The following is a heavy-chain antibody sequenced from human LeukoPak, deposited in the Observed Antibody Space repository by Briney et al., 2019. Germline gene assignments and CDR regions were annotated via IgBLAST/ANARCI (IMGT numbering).Heavy chain of an antibody. D-gene: IGHD6-13*01. CDR3: ARDRGRGIAAN. CDR1: GGSISSSS. V-gene: IGHV3-48*02. CDR2: ISSSSSTI. J-gene: IGHJ4*02. Sequence: PSETLSLTCTVSGGSISSSSAYWGWIRQAPGKGLEWVSYISSSSSTIYYADSVKGRFTISRDNAKNSLYLQMNSLRDEDTAVYYCARDRGRGIAANWGQGTLVTVSS.